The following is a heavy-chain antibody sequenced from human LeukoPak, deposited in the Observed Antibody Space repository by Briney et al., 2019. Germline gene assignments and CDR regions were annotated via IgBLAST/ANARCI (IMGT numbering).Heavy chain of an antibody. CDR2: IRYDGSNK. Sequence: GGSLRLSCAASGFTFSSYAMHWVRQAPGKGLEWVAFIRYDGSNKYYADSVKGRFTISRDNSKNTLYLQMNSLRAEDTAVYYCAKGRAHYDFWSGYFYSNTADAFDIWGQGTMVTVSS. D-gene: IGHD3-3*01. J-gene: IGHJ3*02. CDR1: GFTFSSYA. CDR3: AKGRAHYDFWSGYFYSNTADAFDI. V-gene: IGHV3-30*02.